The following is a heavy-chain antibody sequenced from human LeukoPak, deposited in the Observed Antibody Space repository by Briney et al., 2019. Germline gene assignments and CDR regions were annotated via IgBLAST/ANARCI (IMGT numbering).Heavy chain of an antibody. CDR3: ATFVAGTGDFDY. J-gene: IGHJ4*02. V-gene: IGHV1-2*02. CDR1: GYTFTGYY. CDR2: ISPNSGAT. D-gene: IGHD6-19*01. Sequence: EASVKVSCKASGYTFTGYYMHWVRQAPGQGLEWMGWISPNSGATNYAQTFQGRVTMTRDTSISTGYMDLSRLRSDDTAVYFRATFVAGTGDFDYWGQGTLVTVSS.